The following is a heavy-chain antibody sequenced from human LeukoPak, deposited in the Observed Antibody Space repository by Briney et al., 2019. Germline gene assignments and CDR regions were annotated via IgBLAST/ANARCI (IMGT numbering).Heavy chain of an antibody. Sequence: GGSLRLSCAASEFTFSSYAMSWVRQAPGKGLEWVSSISGGGGVTYYADSVKGRFTISRDNSKNTVYLQMNSLRAEDTAVYYCAKEPRVATIEIFDYWGQGTLVTVSS. J-gene: IGHJ4*02. CDR1: EFTFSSYA. V-gene: IGHV3-23*01. CDR2: ISGGGGVT. CDR3: AKEPRVATIEIFDY. D-gene: IGHD5-12*01.